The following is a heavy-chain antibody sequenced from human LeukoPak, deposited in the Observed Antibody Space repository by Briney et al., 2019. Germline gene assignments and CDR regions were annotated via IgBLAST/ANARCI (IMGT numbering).Heavy chain of an antibody. CDR1: GFTVSSNY. D-gene: IGHD2-15*01. V-gene: IGHV3-66*01. CDR2: IYSCGST. CDR3: ANLDPYCSGGRCP. Sequence: PGGSLRLSCAASGFTVSSNYMSWVRQAPGKGLEWVSVIYSCGSTYYADSVKGRFTISRDNSKNTLYLQMNSLRPEDTAVYYCANLDPYCSGGRCPWGQGTLVSVSS. J-gene: IGHJ5*02.